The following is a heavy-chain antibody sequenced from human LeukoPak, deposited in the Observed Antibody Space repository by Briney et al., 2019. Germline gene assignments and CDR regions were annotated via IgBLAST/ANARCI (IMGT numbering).Heavy chain of an antibody. CDR1: GFTFSSYA. CDR3: ARGFDY. V-gene: IGHV3-30-3*01. Sequence: GRSLRLSCAASGFTFSSYAMHWVRQAPGEGLEWVAVISYDGSNKYYADSVKGRFTISRDNSKNTLYLQMNSLRAEDTAVYYCARGFDYWGQGTLVTVSS. CDR2: ISYDGSNK. J-gene: IGHJ4*02.